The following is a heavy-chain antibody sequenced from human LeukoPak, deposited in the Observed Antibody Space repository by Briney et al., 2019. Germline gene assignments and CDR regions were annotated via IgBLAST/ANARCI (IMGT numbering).Heavy chain of an antibody. CDR3: ARSREWERNDY. J-gene: IGHJ4*01. V-gene: IGHV1-46*01. CDR2: INPSGGST. CDR1: GYTFTSYY. D-gene: IGHD1-26*01. Sequence: GSVKVSCKASGYTFTSYYIHWVRQAPGQGLEWMGIINPSGGSTNYAQRFQGRVTMTRDTSTSTVYMELSSLRSEDTAVYYCARSREWERNDYWGQGTLVTVSS.